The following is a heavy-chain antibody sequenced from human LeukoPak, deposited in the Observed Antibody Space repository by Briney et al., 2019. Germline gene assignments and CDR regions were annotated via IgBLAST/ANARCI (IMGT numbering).Heavy chain of an antibody. Sequence: SETLSLTCTVSGGSISSSSYYWGWIRQPPGKGLEWIGSIYYSGSTYYNPSLKSRVTISVDTSKNQFSLKLSSVTAADTAVYYCASLRFLEWLSMEYYFDYWGQGTLVTVSS. CDR1: GGSISSSSYY. CDR3: ASLRFLEWLSMEYYFDY. D-gene: IGHD3-3*01. V-gene: IGHV4-39*01. J-gene: IGHJ4*02. CDR2: IYYSGST.